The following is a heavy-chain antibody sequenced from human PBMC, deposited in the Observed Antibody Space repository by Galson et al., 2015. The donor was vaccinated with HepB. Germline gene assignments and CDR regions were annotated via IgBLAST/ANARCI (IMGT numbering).Heavy chain of an antibody. J-gene: IGHJ4*02. CDR2: IWYDGTYK. V-gene: IGHV3-33*01. CDR3: ARESGNGGSQD. Sequence: SLRLSCAASGFIFSNYGMQWFRQAPGKGLEWVAHIWYDGTYKHYADSVKGRFTISRNNAKNPLFLQMNSLRAEDTAVYYWARESGNGGSQDWGQGTLVSVSS. D-gene: IGHD2-8*01. CDR1: GFIFSNYG.